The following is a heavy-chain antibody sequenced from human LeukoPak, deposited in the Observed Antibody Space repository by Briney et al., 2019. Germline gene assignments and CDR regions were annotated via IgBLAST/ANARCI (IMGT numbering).Heavy chain of an antibody. V-gene: IGHV4-4*07. J-gene: IGHJ4*02. Sequence: SETLSLTCTVSGGSFSDYYWNWVRQPAGKGLEWIGHVYSSGNTDYNPSLKSRVTISVDKSKNQFSLKLSSVTAADTAFYCARGGSKSWYPLKKWRQGILVTVSS. CDR3: ARGGSKSWYPLKK. CDR2: VYSSGNT. CDR1: GGSFSDYY. D-gene: IGHD6-13*01.